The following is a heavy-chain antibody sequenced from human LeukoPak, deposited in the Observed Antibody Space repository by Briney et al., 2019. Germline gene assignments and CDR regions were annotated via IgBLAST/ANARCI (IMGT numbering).Heavy chain of an antibody. Sequence: ASVKVSCKASGYTFTGYYMHWVRQAPGQGLEWMGWINPNSGGTNYAQKFQGRVTMTRDTSISTAYMELSRLRSDDTAVYYCARAGGSGSFPFDYWGQGTLVTVSS. J-gene: IGHJ4*02. D-gene: IGHD1-26*01. CDR3: ARAGGSGSFPFDY. V-gene: IGHV1-2*02. CDR1: GYTFTGYY. CDR2: INPNSGGT.